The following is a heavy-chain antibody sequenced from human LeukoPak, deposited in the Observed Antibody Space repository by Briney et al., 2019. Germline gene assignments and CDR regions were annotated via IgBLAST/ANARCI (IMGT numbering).Heavy chain of an antibody. CDR2: ICPGDSRT. V-gene: IGHV5-51*01. CDR1: GYSFATYW. J-gene: IGHJ4*02. Sequence: GESLTISCKGSGYSFATYWIGWVRQMPGKGLEWMGIICPGDSRTTYSPSFQGQVTISADKSISTAYLQWSSLKASDTAIYYCVRHLSDITSCPNYWGPGTLVTVAS. D-gene: IGHD2-2*01. CDR3: VRHLSDITSCPNY.